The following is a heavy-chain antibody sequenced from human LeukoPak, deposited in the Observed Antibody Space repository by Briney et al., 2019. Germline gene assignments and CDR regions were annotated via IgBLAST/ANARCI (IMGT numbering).Heavy chain of an antibody. D-gene: IGHD5-24*01. CDR1: GGSISNYY. CDR3: ARSRDGYSLDY. Sequence: PSETLSLTCTVSGGSISNYYWGWIRQAPGKGLEWIGSIYYSGSTYYNPSLKSRVTISVDTSKNQFSLKLSSVTAADTAVYYCARSRDGYSLDYWGQGTLVTVSS. V-gene: IGHV4-39*07. CDR2: IYYSGST. J-gene: IGHJ4*02.